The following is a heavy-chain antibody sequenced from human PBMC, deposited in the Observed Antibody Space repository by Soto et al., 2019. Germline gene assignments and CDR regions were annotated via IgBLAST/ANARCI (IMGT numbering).Heavy chain of an antibody. D-gene: IGHD3-9*01. CDR1: GGSISRSSYY. J-gene: IGHJ6*02. Sequence: SEAVSLTCTVSGGSISRSSYYWGWIRQPPGEGGGGIGSIYYSGSTYYNPSLKSRVTISVDTSKNQFSLKLSSVTAADTAVYYCARQDNGDYDILTGYYYYGMDVWGQGTTVTVSS. V-gene: IGHV4-39*01. CDR2: IYYSGST. CDR3: ARQDNGDYDILTGYYYYGMDV.